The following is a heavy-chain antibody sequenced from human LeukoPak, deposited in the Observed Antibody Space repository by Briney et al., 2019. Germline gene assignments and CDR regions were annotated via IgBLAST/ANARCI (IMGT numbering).Heavy chain of an antibody. CDR3: AREGLKDSSGCPDY. V-gene: IGHV1-2*02. Sequence: GASVKVSCKASGYTFTGYYMHWVRQAPGQGLEWMGWINPNSGGTNYAQKFQGRVTMTRDTSTSTVYMELSSLRSEDTAVYYCAREGLKDSSGCPDYWGQGTLVTVSS. D-gene: IGHD3-22*01. CDR2: INPNSGGT. CDR1: GYTFTGYY. J-gene: IGHJ4*02.